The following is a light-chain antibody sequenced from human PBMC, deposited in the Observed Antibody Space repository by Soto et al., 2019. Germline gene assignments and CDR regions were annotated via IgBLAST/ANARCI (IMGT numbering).Light chain of an antibody. CDR3: SSYAGRNNLV. Sequence: QSALTQPPSASGSPGQSVTISCTGTSSDVGGYDYVSWYQQHPGKAPKLMIYEVIKRPSGVPDRFSGSKSGNTASLTVSGLQAEDEADYYCSSYAGRNNLVFGGGTKVTVL. J-gene: IGLJ2*01. CDR1: SSDVGGYDY. V-gene: IGLV2-8*01. CDR2: EVI.